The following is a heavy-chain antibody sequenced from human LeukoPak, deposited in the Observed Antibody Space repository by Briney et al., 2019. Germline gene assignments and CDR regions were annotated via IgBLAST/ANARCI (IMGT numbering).Heavy chain of an antibody. J-gene: IGHJ4*02. CDR2: IRYDGSK. Sequence: PGGSLRLSCAASGFSFSSYGMHWVRQAPGKGLEWVAFIRYDGSKYYAESVKGRFTISRDNSKNTLYVQMNSLRAEDTAVYYCAKGSSWYLDYFDYWGQGTLVTVAS. D-gene: IGHD6-13*01. CDR3: AKGSSWYLDYFDY. V-gene: IGHV3-30*02. CDR1: GFSFSSYG.